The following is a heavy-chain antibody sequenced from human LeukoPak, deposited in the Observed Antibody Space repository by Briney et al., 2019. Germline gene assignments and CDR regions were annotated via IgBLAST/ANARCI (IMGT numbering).Heavy chain of an antibody. D-gene: IGHD2-15*01. V-gene: IGHV3-33*01. CDR1: GFTFSSYG. Sequence: PGGSLRLSCAASGFTFSSYGMHWVRQAPGKGLEWVAAIWYDGSIQYYADSVKGRFTISRDNSKNTLYLQMDSLRAEDTAVYYCARAGYCSGGSCYGSDYWGQGTPGSVSS. CDR3: ARAGYCSGGSCYGSDY. CDR2: IWYDGSIQ. J-gene: IGHJ4*02.